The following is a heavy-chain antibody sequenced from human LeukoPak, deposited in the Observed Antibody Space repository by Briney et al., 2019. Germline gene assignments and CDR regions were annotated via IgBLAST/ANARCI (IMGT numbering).Heavy chain of an antibody. CDR2: IYYSGNT. V-gene: IGHV4-30-4*01. CDR1: GVSINSGDFY. Sequence: SQTLSLTCTVSGVSINSGDFYWSWVRQPPGKGLEWIGYIYYSGNTYYNPSLKSRVTISVDTSKNQFSLKLSSVTAADTAVYYCARHQGVVDLWGRGSLVTVSS. J-gene: IGHJ2*01. D-gene: IGHD3-3*01. CDR3: ARHQGVVDL.